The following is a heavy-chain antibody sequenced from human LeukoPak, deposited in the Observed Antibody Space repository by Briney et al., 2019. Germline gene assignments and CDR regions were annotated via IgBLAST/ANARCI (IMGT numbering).Heavy chain of an antibody. V-gene: IGHV3-74*01. D-gene: IGHD3-22*01. Sequence: GGSLRLSCAAPGFTFSSYGMHWVRQAPGKGLVWVSRISDGGSTTTYADSVKGRFTISRDNAKNTLYLQMNGLRAEDTAVYYCSRSAYYDGSGNYYDYWGQGTLVTVSS. J-gene: IGHJ4*02. CDR2: ISDGGSTT. CDR3: SRSAYYDGSGNYYDY. CDR1: GFTFSSYG.